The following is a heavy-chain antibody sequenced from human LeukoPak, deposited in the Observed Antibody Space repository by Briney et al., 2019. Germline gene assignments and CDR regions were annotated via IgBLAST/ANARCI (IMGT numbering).Heavy chain of an antibody. V-gene: IGHV3-23*01. J-gene: IGHJ4*02. Sequence: GGSLRLSCAASGFTFSSYGMSWVRQAPGKGLEWVSAISGSGGSTYYADSVKGRFTISRDNSKNTLYLQMNSLRAEDTAVYYCARGLRLGETIYYWGQGTLVTVSS. D-gene: IGHD3-16*01. CDR1: GFTFSSYG. CDR2: ISGSGGST. CDR3: ARGLRLGETIYY.